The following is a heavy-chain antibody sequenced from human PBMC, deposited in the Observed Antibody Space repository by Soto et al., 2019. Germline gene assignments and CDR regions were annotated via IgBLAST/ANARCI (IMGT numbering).Heavy chain of an antibody. CDR2: IYSGGST. CDR1: GFTVSSNY. Sequence: EVQPVESGGGLIQPGGSLRLSCAASGFTVSSNYMSWVRQAPGKRLEWVSVIYSGGSTYYADSVKGRFTISRDNSKNTMYLQMNSLRAEDTAVYYCASSGWTNWFDPWGQGTLVTASS. V-gene: IGHV3-53*01. D-gene: IGHD6-19*01. CDR3: ASSGWTNWFDP. J-gene: IGHJ5*02.